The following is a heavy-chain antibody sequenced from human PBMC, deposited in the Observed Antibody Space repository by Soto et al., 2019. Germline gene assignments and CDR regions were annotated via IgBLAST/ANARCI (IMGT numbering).Heavy chain of an antibody. V-gene: IGHV6-1*01. J-gene: IGHJ3*02. CDR1: GDSVSSNSAA. CDR3: ARGITMVRGVIINRAFDI. CDR2: TYYRPKWYN. D-gene: IGHD3-10*01. Sequence: SQTLSLTCAISGDSVSSNSAAWNWIRQSPSRGLEWLGRTYYRPKWYNDYAVSVKSRITINPDTSKNQFSLQLNSVTPEDTAVYYCARGITMVRGVIINRAFDIWGQGTMVTVSS.